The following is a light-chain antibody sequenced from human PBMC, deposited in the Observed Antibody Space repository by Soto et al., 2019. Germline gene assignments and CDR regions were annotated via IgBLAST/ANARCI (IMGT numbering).Light chain of an antibody. CDR1: QSISSY. Sequence: DIQMTQSPSCLCASVGDRVTITCRASQSISSYLNWYQQKPGKAPKLLIYAASSLQSGVPSRFSGSGSGTDFTLTISSLQPEDFATYYCQQSYSTPWTFGQGTKVDIK. CDR3: QQSYSTPWT. CDR2: AAS. V-gene: IGKV1-39*01. J-gene: IGKJ1*01.